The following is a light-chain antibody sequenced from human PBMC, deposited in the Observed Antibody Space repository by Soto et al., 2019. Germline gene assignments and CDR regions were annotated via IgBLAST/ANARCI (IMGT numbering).Light chain of an antibody. J-gene: IGLJ2*01. V-gene: IGLV1-51*01. CDR3: HCYDSSLSGSV. Sequence: QSVLTQPPSVSAAPGQKVTISCSGSSSNIGNNYVSWYQQLPGTAPKLLIYDNNKRPSGIPDRFSGSKSGTSATLGITGLQAEDEADYYCHCYDSSLSGSVFGGGTKVTVL. CDR2: DNN. CDR1: SSNIGNNY.